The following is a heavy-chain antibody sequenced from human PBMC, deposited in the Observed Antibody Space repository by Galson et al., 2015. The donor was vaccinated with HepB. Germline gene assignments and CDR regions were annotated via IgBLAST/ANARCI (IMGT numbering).Heavy chain of an antibody. CDR2: ITPSGDNT. D-gene: IGHD2-2*01. CDR3: STPPAAMVQFTLYQGMDV. V-gene: IGHV3-23*01. J-gene: IGHJ6*02. Sequence: SLRLSCAASGFTFRNYAMSWVRQAPGKGLEWVSAITPSGDNTYSADSVKGRFTISRDNSKNTLYLHMNSLRAEDTAVYYCSTPPAAMVQFTLYQGMDVWGQGTTVTVSS. CDR1: GFTFRNYA.